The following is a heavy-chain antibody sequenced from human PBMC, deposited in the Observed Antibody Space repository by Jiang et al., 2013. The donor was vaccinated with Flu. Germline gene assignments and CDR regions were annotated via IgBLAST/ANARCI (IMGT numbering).Heavy chain of an antibody. CDR2: ISAYNGNT. CDR1: GYTFTSYG. J-gene: IGHJ6*04. D-gene: IGHD2-15*01. V-gene: IGHV1-18*01. CDR3: ARVPLGWDIVVVVADTYYYYVWTS. Sequence: GAEVKKPGASVKVSCKASGYTFTSYGISWVRQAPGQGLEWMGWISAYNGNTNYAQKLQGRVTMTTDTSTSTAYMELRSLRSDDTAVYYCARVPLGWDIVVVVADTYYYYVWTSGAKGPRSPSPQ.